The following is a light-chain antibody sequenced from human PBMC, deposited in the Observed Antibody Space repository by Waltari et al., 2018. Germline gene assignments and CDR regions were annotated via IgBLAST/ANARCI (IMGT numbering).Light chain of an antibody. J-gene: IGKJ4*01. Sequence: DIQMTQSPSSLSASVGDRVTITCRASQSISSYLNWYQQKPGKAPKLLIYAASSLQSGVPSRFSGSGSGTDFTLTISSLQPEDFATYYCQQSCSTPGLTFGGGTKVEIK. V-gene: IGKV1-39*01. CDR1: QSISSY. CDR3: QQSCSTPGLT. CDR2: AAS.